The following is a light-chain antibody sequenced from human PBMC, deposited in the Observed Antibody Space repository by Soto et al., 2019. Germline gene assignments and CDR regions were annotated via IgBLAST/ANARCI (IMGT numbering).Light chain of an antibody. CDR3: CSFAGRSPPAAV. CDR1: TSDVGTYNL. Sequence: QSALTQPASVSGSPGQSITISCTGTTSDVGTYNLVSWYQHHTGKAPQLIIFDDTKRPSGASDRFSGSKSGNTASLTISGLLGEDEADYYCCSFAGRSPPAAVFGTGTKLTVL. V-gene: IGLV2-23*01. CDR2: DDT. J-gene: IGLJ1*01.